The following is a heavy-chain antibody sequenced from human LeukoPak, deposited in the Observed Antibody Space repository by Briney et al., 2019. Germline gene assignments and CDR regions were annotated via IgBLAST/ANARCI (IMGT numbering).Heavy chain of an antibody. CDR3: ARVVGAKDWFDP. Sequence: PSQTLSLTCTVSGGSISSGDYYWSWIRQPPGKGLEWIGYIYYSGSTYYNPSLKSRVTISVDTSKNQFSLKLSSVTAADTAVYYCARVVGAKDWFDPWGQGALATVSS. V-gene: IGHV4-30-4*08. D-gene: IGHD1-26*01. CDR1: GGSISSGDYY. J-gene: IGHJ5*02. CDR2: IYYSGST.